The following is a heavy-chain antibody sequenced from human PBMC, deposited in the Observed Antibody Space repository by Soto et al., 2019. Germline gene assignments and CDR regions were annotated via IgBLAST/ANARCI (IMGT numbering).Heavy chain of an antibody. Sequence: EVQLVESGGGLVQPGRSLRLSCAASGFTFDDYAMHWVRQAPGKGLEWVSGISWNSGSIGYADSVKGRFTISRDNAKNSLYLQMNSLRAEDTALYYCAKDIRNGDILTGFDYWGQGTLVTVSS. V-gene: IGHV3-9*01. CDR3: AKDIRNGDILTGFDY. J-gene: IGHJ4*02. CDR2: ISWNSGSI. D-gene: IGHD3-9*01. CDR1: GFTFDDYA.